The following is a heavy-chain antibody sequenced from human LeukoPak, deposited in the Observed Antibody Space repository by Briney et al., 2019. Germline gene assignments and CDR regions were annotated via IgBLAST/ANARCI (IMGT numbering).Heavy chain of an antibody. J-gene: IGHJ4*02. V-gene: IGHV3-23*01. Sequence: GGSLRLSCAASGFTFSSHSMSWVRQPPGEGLEWVAAISPSGDSTTYRDSVKGQFTISRDNSRNRLYLQMNSLRAEDTALYYCARDLWFGETHYWGQGTLVTVSS. CDR1: GFTFSSHS. CDR3: ARDLWFGETHY. CDR2: ISPSGDST. D-gene: IGHD3-10*01.